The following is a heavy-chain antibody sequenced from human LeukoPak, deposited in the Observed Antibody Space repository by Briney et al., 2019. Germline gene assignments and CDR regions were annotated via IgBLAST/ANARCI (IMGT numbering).Heavy chain of an antibody. CDR2: IMYDGSNK. CDR1: GFPFNSYG. D-gene: IGHD3-22*01. Sequence: RSLRLSFSASGFPFNSYGMHWVRPAPGKGLEWVAGIMYDGSNKYYADSVKGRFTISRDNSKNTLYLQMNSLRAEDTAVYYCARGSLPPVYYDSSGYSHDYWGQGTLVTVSS. V-gene: IGHV3-33*01. J-gene: IGHJ4*02. CDR3: ARGSLPPVYYDSSGYSHDY.